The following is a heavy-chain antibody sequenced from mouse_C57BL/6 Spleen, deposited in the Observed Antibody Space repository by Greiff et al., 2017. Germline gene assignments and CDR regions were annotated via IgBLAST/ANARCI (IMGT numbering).Heavy chain of an antibody. CDR3: ARGSYGNRFDY. D-gene: IGHD2-1*01. CDR2: IDPSDSYT. Sequence: QVQLQQPGAELVMPGASVKLSCKASGYTFTSYWMHWVKQRPGQGLEWIGEIDPSDSYTNYNQKFQGKSTLTVDKSSSTAYMQLSSLTSEDSAVXYCARGSYGNRFDYWGQGTTLTVSS. J-gene: IGHJ2*01. CDR1: GYTFTSYW. V-gene: IGHV1-69*01.